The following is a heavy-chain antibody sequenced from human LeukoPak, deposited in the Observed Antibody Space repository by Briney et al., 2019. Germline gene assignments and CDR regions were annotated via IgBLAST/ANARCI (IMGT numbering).Heavy chain of an antibody. CDR2: IIPIFGTA. CDR3: ARFLSGSYLFDY. V-gene: IGHV1-69*13. CDR1: GGTFSSYA. D-gene: IGHD1-26*01. J-gene: IGHJ4*02. Sequence: GASVKVYCKASGGTFSSYAISWVRQAPGQGLEWMGGIIPIFGTANYAQKFQGRVTITADESTSTAYMELSSLRSEDTAVYYCARFLSGSYLFDYWGQGTLVTVSS.